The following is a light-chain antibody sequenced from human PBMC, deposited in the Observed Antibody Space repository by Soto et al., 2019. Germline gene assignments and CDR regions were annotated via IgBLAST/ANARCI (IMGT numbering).Light chain of an antibody. CDR3: CSYAGSSTSVV. CDR2: EGS. J-gene: IGLJ2*01. CDR1: SRDVGSYNL. Sequence: QSALTQPASVSGSPGQSITISCTRTSRDVGSYNLVSWYQQHPGKAPKLMIYEGSKRPSGVSNRFSGSKSGNTASLTISGLQAEDEADYYCCSYAGSSTSVVFGGGPQLTVL. V-gene: IGLV2-23*01.